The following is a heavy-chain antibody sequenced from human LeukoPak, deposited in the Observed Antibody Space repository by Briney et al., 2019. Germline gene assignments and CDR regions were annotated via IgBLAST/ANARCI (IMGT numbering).Heavy chain of an antibody. CDR3: ARGYFDWLLYRHYYYYGMDV. Sequence: GGSLRLSCAASGFTFSSYSMNWVRQAPGKGLEWVSCISSSSSYIYYADSVKGRFTISRDNAKNSLYLQMNSLRAEDTAVYYCARGYFDWLLYRHYYYYGMDVWGQGTTVTVSS. CDR1: GFTFSSYS. D-gene: IGHD3-9*01. J-gene: IGHJ6*02. V-gene: IGHV3-21*01. CDR2: ISSSSSYI.